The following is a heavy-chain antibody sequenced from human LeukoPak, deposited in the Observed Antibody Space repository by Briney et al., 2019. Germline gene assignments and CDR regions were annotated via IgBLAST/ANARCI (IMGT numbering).Heavy chain of an antibody. V-gene: IGHV4-59*01. J-gene: IGHJ5*02. CDR3: ARAITIFGVVTSNWFDP. D-gene: IGHD3-3*01. Sequence: PSETLSLTCTVSDGSIRGYYWTWIRQPPGKGLEWIGNIYYSGSTNYNPSLKSRVTISVDTSKNQFSLKLSSVTAADTAVYYCARAITIFGVVTSNWFDPWGQGTLVTVSS. CDR1: DGSIRGYY. CDR2: IYYSGST.